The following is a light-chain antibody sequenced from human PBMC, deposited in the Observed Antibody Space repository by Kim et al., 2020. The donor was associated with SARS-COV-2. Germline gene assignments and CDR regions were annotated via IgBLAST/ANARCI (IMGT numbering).Light chain of an antibody. V-gene: IGLV3-1*01. CDR1: KLGDKY. Sequence: SVSPGQTASITCSGDKLGDKYARWYQQKPGQSPVLVIYQDGKRPSGIPERISGSNSGNTATLTISGTQAMDEADYYCQAWDSSKVVFGGGTQLTVL. CDR2: QDG. CDR3: QAWDSSKVV. J-gene: IGLJ2*01.